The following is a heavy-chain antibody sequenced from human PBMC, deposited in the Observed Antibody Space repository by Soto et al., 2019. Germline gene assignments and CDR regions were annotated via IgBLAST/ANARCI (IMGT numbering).Heavy chain of an antibody. J-gene: IGHJ4*02. CDR1: GGSIRSNNW. V-gene: IGHV4-4*02. D-gene: IGHD1-26*01. CDR3: ARVFSGSYSDY. Sequence: QVQLQESGPGLVKPSGTLSLTCAVSGGSIRSNNWWSWVRQPPGKGLEWIGEIFHSGSTNYNPSLKPRVTISVDKSKKQFSLKLSSVTAADTAVYYCARVFSGSYSDYWGQGTLVTVSS. CDR2: IFHSGST.